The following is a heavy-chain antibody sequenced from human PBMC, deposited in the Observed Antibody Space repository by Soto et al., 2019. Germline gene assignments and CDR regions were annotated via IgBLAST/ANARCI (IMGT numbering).Heavy chain of an antibody. CDR2: ISAYNGNT. D-gene: IGHD1-26*01. CDR3: AGASGSSYWFAP. V-gene: IGHV1-18*01. Sequence: QVQLVQSGAEVKKPGASVKVSCKASGYTFTSYGISWVRQAPGQGLEWMGWISAYNGNTNYAQKLQGRVTMTTDTTTSTAYRELRSLRSDDTAVYYCAGASGSSYWFAPWGKGTRVTVSS. J-gene: IGHJ5*02. CDR1: GYTFTSYG.